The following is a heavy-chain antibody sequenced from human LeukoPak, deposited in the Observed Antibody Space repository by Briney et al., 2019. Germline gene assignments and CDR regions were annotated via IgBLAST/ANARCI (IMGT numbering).Heavy chain of an antibody. CDR1: GYTFTSYG. Sequence: ASVKVSCKASGYTFTSYGISWVRQAPGQGLEWMGIINPSGGSTSYAQKFQGRVTMTRDTSTSTVYMELSSLRSEDTAVYYCARDFMGGWYRYFDYWGQGTLVTVSS. CDR3: ARDFMGGWYRYFDY. CDR2: INPSGGST. J-gene: IGHJ4*02. V-gene: IGHV1-46*01. D-gene: IGHD6-19*01.